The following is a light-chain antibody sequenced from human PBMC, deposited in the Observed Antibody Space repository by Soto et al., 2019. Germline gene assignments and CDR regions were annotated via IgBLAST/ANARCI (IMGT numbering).Light chain of an antibody. J-gene: IGKJ1*01. CDR1: QSVSSSY. CDR3: QQYGSSLTWT. Sequence: EIVLTQSPGTLSLSPGERATLSCRASQSVSSSYLAWYQQIPGQAPRLLIYGASSSATGIPDRFSGSGSGTDFTLTISRLEPEDFAVYYCQQYGSSLTWTFGQGTKVEIK. V-gene: IGKV3-20*01. CDR2: GAS.